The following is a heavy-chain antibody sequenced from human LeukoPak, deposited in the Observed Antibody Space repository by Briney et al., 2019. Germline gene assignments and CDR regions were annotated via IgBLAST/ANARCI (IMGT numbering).Heavy chain of an antibody. CDR2: IYDIGST. D-gene: IGHD2-2*01. CDR1: GFTVSSNY. V-gene: IGHV3-53*01. Sequence: GGSLRLSCAASGFTVSSNYMSWVRQAPGTGLEWVSIIYDIGSTYYADSVKGRFTISRGNAKNSLYLQMNSLRAEDTAVYYCARDAQLLPYYYYMDVWGKGTTVTVSS. J-gene: IGHJ6*03. CDR3: ARDAQLLPYYYYMDV.